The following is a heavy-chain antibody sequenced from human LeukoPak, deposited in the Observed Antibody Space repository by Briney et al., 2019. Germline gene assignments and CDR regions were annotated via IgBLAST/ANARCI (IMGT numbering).Heavy chain of an antibody. CDR3: ATLPYDYDSSGYYPLRY. V-gene: IGHV1-24*01. D-gene: IGHD3-22*01. Sequence: GASVKVSCKASGYTFTGYYMHWVRQAPGKGLEWMGGSDPEDGETIYAQKFQGRVTMTEDTSTDTAYMELSSLRSEDTAVYYCATLPYDYDSSGYYPLRYWGQGTLVTVSS. CDR1: GYTFTGYY. J-gene: IGHJ4*02. CDR2: SDPEDGET.